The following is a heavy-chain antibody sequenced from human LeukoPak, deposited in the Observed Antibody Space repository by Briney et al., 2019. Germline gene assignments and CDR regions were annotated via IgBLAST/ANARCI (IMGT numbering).Heavy chain of an antibody. Sequence: GGSLRLSCAASGFTFSSYSMNWVRQAPGKGLVWVSRVKGDGSFTNYADSVYGRFTISRDNAKNTLYLHMHSLRAEDTAVYYCVRDGDDFNFDYWGQGNLVTVSS. J-gene: IGHJ4*02. CDR1: GFTFSSYS. V-gene: IGHV3-74*01. D-gene: IGHD5-24*01. CDR3: VRDGDDFNFDY. CDR2: VKGDGSFT.